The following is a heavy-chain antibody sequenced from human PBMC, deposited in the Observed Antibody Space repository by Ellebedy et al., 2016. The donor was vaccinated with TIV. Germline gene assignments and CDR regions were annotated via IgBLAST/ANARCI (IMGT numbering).Heavy chain of an antibody. J-gene: IGHJ3*02. V-gene: IGHV3-23*01. CDR3: ASLNIVVAPATSAQGAFDI. CDR1: GFTFSTYA. Sequence: GGSLRLSXAVSGFTFSTYAMSWVRQAPGKGLEWVSSISGSGTNTYYADFVKGRFTISRDNFKNTLYLQMNSLRAEDTAVYYCASLNIVVAPATSAQGAFDIWGQGTMVTASS. CDR2: ISGSGTNT. D-gene: IGHD2-2*01.